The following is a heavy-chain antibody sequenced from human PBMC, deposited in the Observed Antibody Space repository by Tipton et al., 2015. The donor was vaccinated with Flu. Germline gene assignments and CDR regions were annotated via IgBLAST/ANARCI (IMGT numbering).Heavy chain of an antibody. CDR1: GGSISRYY. J-gene: IGHJ3*01. CDR2: IFTIGGT. Sequence: TLSLTCTVSGGSISRYYWSWIRQPAGKGLEWIGRIFTIGGTNYNPSLQSRVTMSVDTSKNQFSLKLSSVTAADTAVYYCARDLRGYRGYTGGDVFDVWGQGTMVTVSS. V-gene: IGHV4-4*07. CDR3: ARDLRGYRGYTGGDVFDV. D-gene: IGHD5-12*01.